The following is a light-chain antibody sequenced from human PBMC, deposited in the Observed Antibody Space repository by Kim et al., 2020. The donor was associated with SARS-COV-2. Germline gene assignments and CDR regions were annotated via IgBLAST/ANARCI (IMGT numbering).Light chain of an antibody. CDR1: RGISHY. Sequence: DIQMTQSPSSLSASVGDRVTITCRASRGISHYLAWFQHKPGKAPKSLIYGASTLQSGVPSRFSGSGSGTDFTLTISSLQADDFATYDCQKKDNYPLTFGGGTTVDIK. CDR3: QKKDNYPLT. V-gene: IGKV1-16*01. J-gene: IGKJ4*01. CDR2: GAS.